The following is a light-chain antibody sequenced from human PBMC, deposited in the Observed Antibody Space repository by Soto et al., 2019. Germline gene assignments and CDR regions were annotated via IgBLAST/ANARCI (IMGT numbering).Light chain of an antibody. Sequence: DIVMTQSPDSLAVSLGERATINCKPSQGVLNTSNNKNYLAWYQQRPGQSPKLLIYWASTRESGVPDRFSGSGSGTDFTLTISSLQAEDVAVYFCQQYYTPPPTFGQGTKLEIK. CDR1: QGVLNTSNNKNY. J-gene: IGKJ2*01. CDR2: WAS. CDR3: QQYYTPPPT. V-gene: IGKV4-1*01.